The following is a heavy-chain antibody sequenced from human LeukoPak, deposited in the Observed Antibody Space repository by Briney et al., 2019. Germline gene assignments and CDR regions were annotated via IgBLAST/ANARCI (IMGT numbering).Heavy chain of an antibody. J-gene: IGHJ6*03. Sequence: SETLSLTCTVSGGSISSSSYYWGWLRQPPGKGLDWIGEINHSGSTNYTPSLKTRVTISVDTSKNQFSLKVSSVTAADTAVYYCARLYEYSRNYYYYYYMDVWGKGTTVTVSS. CDR3: ARLYEYSRNYYYYYYMDV. CDR2: INHSGST. D-gene: IGHD6-6*01. V-gene: IGHV4-39*07. CDR1: GGSISSSSYY.